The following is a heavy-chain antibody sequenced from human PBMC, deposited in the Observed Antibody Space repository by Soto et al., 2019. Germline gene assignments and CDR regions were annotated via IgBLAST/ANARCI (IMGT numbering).Heavy chain of an antibody. CDR3: AKNRGLHYYFDY. CDR2: ISGSGDYT. J-gene: IGHJ4*02. V-gene: IGHV3-23*01. CDR1: GFTFDSYA. Sequence: EVPLLESGGGLVQPGGSLRLSCAASGFTFDSYAMNWVRQAPGKGLEWVSTISGSGDYTYYTDSVKGRFTISRDNSKNMMYLQMNSLRAEDTAVYYCAKNRGLHYYFDYWGQGTLVTVSS.